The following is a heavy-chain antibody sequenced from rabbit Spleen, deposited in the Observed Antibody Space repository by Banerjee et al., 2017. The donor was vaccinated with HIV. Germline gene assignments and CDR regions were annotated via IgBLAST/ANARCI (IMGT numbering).Heavy chain of an antibody. V-gene: IGHV1S45*01. D-gene: IGHD5-1*01. CDR3: ARAGEGGDGYLNL. CDR1: GFSFSDRDV. CDR2: INTATGKA. Sequence: QEQLEESGGGLVKPEGSLTLTCKASGFSFSDRDVMCWVRQAPGKGLEWIACINTATGKAVYASWAKGRFTISKTSSTTVTLQMTSLTVADTATYFCARAGEGGDGYLNLWGQGTLVT. J-gene: IGHJ4*01.